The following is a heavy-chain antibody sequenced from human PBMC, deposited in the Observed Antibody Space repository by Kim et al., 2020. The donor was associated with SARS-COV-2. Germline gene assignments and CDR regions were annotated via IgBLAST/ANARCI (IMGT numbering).Heavy chain of an antibody. Sequence: RVTISVDTSKNQFSLKLSSVTAADTAVYYCAREHGYSYGYPYYYYYGMDVWGQGTTVTVSS. J-gene: IGHJ6*02. CDR3: AREHGYSYGYPYYYYYGMDV. D-gene: IGHD5-18*01. V-gene: IGHV4-34*01.